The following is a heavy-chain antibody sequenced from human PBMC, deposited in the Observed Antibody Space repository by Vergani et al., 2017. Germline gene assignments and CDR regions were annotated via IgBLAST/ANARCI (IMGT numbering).Heavy chain of an antibody. CDR1: GFTFSSYG. J-gene: IGHJ4*02. V-gene: IGHV3-33*01. Sequence: QVQLVESGGGVVQPGRSLRLSCAASGFTFSSYGMHWVRQAPGKGLEWVAVIWYDGSNKYYADSVKGRFTISRDNSKNTLYLQMNSLRAEDTAVYYCARDSTYTLFDYWGQGTLVTVSS. CDR2: IWYDGSNK. CDR3: ARDSTYTLFDY.